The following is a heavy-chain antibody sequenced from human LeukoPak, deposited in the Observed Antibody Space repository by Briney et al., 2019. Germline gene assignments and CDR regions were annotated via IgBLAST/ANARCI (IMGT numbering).Heavy chain of an antibody. V-gene: IGHV1-18*01. CDR2: ISAYNGNT. Sequence: ASVKVSCKASGYTFTSYGISWVRQAPGQGLEWMGWISAYNGNTNYAQELQGRVTMTTDTSTSTAYMELRSLRSDDTAVYYCASGDIPPRSYYYYGMDVWGQGTTVTVSS. CDR1: GYTFTSYG. D-gene: IGHD7-27*01. J-gene: IGHJ6*02. CDR3: ASGDIPPRSYYYYGMDV.